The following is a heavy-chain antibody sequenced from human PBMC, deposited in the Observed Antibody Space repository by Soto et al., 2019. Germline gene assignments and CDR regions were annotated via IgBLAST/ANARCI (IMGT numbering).Heavy chain of an antibody. V-gene: IGHV1-2*02. D-gene: IGHD1-26*01. Sequence: ASVKVSCKASGYTFTGYYVHWVRQAPGQGLEWMGWINPNSGDTYLAQRFQGRVTMNRDTSIGTAYTELRGLTSDDTGEYYCAKGGAIVAAGTRVYLYNAMDVWGQGTTVTVSS. CDR3: AKGGAIVAAGTRVYLYNAMDV. CDR1: GYTFTGYY. J-gene: IGHJ6*02. CDR2: INPNSGDT.